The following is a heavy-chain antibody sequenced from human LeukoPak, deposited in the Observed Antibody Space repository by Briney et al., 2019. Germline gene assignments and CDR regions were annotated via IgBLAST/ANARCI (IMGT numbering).Heavy chain of an antibody. V-gene: IGHV4-34*01. CDR1: GGSFSGYY. J-gene: IGHJ3*02. D-gene: IGHD3-22*01. CDR2: INHSGST. CDR3: ARHSRRITMIVVVIDRDVAFDI. Sequence: PSETLSLTCAVYGGSFSGYYWSWIRQPPGKGLEWIGEINHSGSTNYNPSLKSRVTISVDTSKNQFSLKLSSVTAADTAVYYCARHSRRITMIVVVIDRDVAFDIWGQGTMVTVSS.